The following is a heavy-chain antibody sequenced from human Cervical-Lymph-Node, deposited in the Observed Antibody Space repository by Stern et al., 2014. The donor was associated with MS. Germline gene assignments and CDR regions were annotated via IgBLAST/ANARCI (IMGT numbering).Heavy chain of an antibody. D-gene: IGHD1-14*01. J-gene: IGHJ3*01. V-gene: IGHV1-18*01. CDR2: ISVYNGGT. Sequence: VLLVESGGEVQKPGASVKVSCKAAGYTCTRYGISWVRQAPGQGLEWLGWISVYNGGTVYAEKVQDRVTMTADTSTSTAYMELRSLTSDDTAVYYCARKNPSDVWGQGTMVIVSS. CDR3: ARKNPSDV. CDR1: GYTCTRYG.